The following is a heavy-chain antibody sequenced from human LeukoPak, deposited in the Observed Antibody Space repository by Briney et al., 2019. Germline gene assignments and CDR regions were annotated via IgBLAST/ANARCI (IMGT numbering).Heavy chain of an antibody. CDR2: IYYSGST. J-gene: IGHJ5*02. Sequence: PSQTLSLTCTVSGGSISSYYWSWIRQPPGKGLEWIGYIYYSGSTNYNPSLKSRVTISVDTSKNQFSLKLSSVTAADTAVYYCARDRPRYRNWFDPWGQGTLVTVSS. CDR1: GGSISSYY. V-gene: IGHV4-59*01. CDR3: ARDRPRYRNWFDP. D-gene: IGHD1-26*01.